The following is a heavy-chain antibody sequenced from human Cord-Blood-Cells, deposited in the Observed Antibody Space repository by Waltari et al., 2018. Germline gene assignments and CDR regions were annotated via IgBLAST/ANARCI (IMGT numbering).Heavy chain of an antibody. CDR3: ARGGVVEYFQH. CDR2: INHSGST. CDR1: GGSFSGYY. Sequence: QVQLQQWGAGLLKPSETLSLTSAVYGGSFSGYYWSWIRQPPGKGLEWIGEINHSGSTNYNPSLKSRVTISVDTSKNQFSLKLSSVTAADTAVYYCARGGVVEYFQHWGQGTLVTVSS. D-gene: IGHD3-3*01. V-gene: IGHV4-34*01. J-gene: IGHJ1*01.